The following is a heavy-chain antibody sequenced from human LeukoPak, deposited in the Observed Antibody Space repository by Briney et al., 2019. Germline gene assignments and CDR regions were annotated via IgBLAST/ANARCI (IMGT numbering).Heavy chain of an antibody. CDR2: INPNSGGT. CDR1: GYTFTGYY. Sequence: ASVKVSCKASGYTFTGYYMHWVRQAPGQGLEWMGWINPNSGGTNYAQKFQGRVTMTRDTSISTAYMELSRLRSDDTAVYYCAREGYCSGGSCYVYFDYWGQGTLVTVSS. J-gene: IGHJ4*02. CDR3: AREGYCSGGSCYVYFDY. D-gene: IGHD2-15*01. V-gene: IGHV1-2*02.